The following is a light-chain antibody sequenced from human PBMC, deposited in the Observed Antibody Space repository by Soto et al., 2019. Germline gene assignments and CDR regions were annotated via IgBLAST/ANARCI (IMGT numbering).Light chain of an antibody. CDR3: QQSYSTPWT. CDR2: AAS. V-gene: IGKV1-39*01. Sequence: DIQLTQSPSSLSASVGDRVTITCRASQSISSYLNWYQQKPGRAPNLLIYAASSLRSGVPSRFSVSGSGTDFTLTISSLQPEDFATYYCQQSYSTPWTFGQGTKVEIK. CDR1: QSISSY. J-gene: IGKJ1*01.